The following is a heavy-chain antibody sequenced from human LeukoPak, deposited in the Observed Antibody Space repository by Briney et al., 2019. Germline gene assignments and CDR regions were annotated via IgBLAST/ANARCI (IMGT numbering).Heavy chain of an antibody. J-gene: IGHJ4*02. Sequence: SETLSLTCTVSGGSISNYYWNWIRQPAGQGLEWIGRIHSDGSTNYSPSLKSRVTLSVDTSKNQFSLNLRSVTAADTAVYYCARGDIVATMSLDHWGQGTLVTVSS. V-gene: IGHV4-4*07. CDR2: IHSDGST. CDR3: ARGDIVATMSLDH. CDR1: GGSISNYY. D-gene: IGHD5-12*01.